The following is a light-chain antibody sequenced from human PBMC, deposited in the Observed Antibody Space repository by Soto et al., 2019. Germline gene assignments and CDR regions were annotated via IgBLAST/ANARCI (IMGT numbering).Light chain of an antibody. Sequence: DIQMTQSPSSLSASVGDRVTITCRASQDIRNDLGWYQQKPGKAPKRLIYAASSLQSGVPSRFRRIVSGTEFTLTISSLQPEDFANFYCLQHHNYPPTFGQGTKVEI. CDR1: QDIRND. V-gene: IGKV1-17*01. CDR2: AAS. J-gene: IGKJ1*01. CDR3: LQHHNYPPT.